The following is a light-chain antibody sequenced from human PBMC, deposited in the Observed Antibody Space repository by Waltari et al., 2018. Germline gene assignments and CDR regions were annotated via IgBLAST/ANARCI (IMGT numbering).Light chain of an antibody. Sequence: EVVLTQSPATLSLSPAETATLSCRASQSVYTFLAWYQQKPGQAPRLLIYHASKRATGTPARFSGSGSGTDFTLTISSLEPEDSAVYFCQQRANWPPLTFGGGTKVEIK. CDR3: QQRANWPPLT. CDR2: HAS. V-gene: IGKV3-11*01. J-gene: IGKJ4*01. CDR1: QSVYTF.